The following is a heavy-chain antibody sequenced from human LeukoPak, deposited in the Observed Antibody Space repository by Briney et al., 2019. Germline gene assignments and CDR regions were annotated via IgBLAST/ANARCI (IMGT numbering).Heavy chain of an antibody. CDR2: ISHDGSSK. V-gene: IGHV3-30*03. CDR1: GFTFSSYG. D-gene: IGHD2-21*02. Sequence: GGSLRLSCAASGFTFSSYGMHWVRQAPGTGLEWVAVISHDGSSKYYIDSVKGRLTISRDSSENTLYLQMNSLRAEDTAVYYCARSAGTCGVDCYSDYWGQGTLVTVSS. CDR3: ARSAGTCGVDCYSDY. J-gene: IGHJ4*02.